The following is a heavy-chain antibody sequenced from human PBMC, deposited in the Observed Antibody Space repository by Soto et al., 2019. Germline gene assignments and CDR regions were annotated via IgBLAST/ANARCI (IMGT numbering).Heavy chain of an antibody. Sequence: QVQLQESGPGLVKPSETLSLTCTVSGDSISRYYWSWIRLSPGKGLEWIGYIYYSGETNYNPSVKSGVTISVDRTKNQFSLKLSSVTAADTAAYYCARDQGGEFLKGSGMDVWGQGTTVTVSS. V-gene: IGHV4-59*01. CDR3: ARDQGGEFLKGSGMDV. D-gene: IGHD3-10*01. CDR2: IYYSGET. CDR1: GDSISRYY. J-gene: IGHJ6*02.